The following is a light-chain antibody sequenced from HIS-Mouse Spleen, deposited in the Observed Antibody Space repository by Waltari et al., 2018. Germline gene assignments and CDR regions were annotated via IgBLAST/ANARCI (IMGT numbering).Light chain of an antibody. V-gene: IGLV3-10*01. Sequence: SYELTQPPSVSVSPGQTARITCPGDALPKKYAYWYQQKSGQAPVLVSNEESKRPSGIPEGSSGSSSGTMATWTISGAQVEDEADYYCYSTDSSGNHRRVFGGGTKLTVL. CDR3: YSTDSSGNHRRV. CDR1: ALPKKY. J-gene: IGLJ3*02. CDR2: EES.